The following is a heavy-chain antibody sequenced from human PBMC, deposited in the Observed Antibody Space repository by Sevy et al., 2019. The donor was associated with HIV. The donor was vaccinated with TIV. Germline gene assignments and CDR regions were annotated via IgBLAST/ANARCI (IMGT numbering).Heavy chain of an antibody. CDR2: IWNDGSNK. J-gene: IGHJ4*02. V-gene: IGHV3-33*01. Sequence: GGSLRLSCAASGFTFSNYGMHWVRQAPGKGLEWVAVIWNDGSNKYYADSVKGRFTISRDNSKNTLYLQMNSLRIEDXXXXXXXXXXXXXXXXAKRDFDYWGQGTLVTVSS. CDR1: GFTFSNYG. CDR3: XXXXXXXXXXAKRDFDY. D-gene: IGHD2-15*01.